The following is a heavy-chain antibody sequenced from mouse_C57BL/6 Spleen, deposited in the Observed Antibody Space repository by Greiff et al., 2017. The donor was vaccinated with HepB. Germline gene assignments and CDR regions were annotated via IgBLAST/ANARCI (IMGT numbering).Heavy chain of an antibody. V-gene: IGHV5-4*01. CDR2: ISDGGSYT. D-gene: IGHD2-3*01. CDR1: GFTFSSYA. CDR3: ARDGRYDGFDY. Sequence: DVHLVESGGGLVKPGGSLKLSCAASGFTFSSYAMSWVRQTPEKRLEWVATISDGGSYTYYPDNVKGRFTISRDNAKNNLYLQMSHLKSEDTAMYYCARDGRYDGFDYWGQGTTLTVSS. J-gene: IGHJ2*01.